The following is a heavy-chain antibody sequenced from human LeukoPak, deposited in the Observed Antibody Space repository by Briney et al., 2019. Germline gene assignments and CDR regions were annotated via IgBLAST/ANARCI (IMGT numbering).Heavy chain of an antibody. CDR3: ARDQRNGYNYGAFDI. CDR2: IKQDGSEK. V-gene: IGHV3-7*01. D-gene: IGHD5-24*01. J-gene: IGHJ3*02. CDR1: GFTFSSYW. Sequence: GGSLRLPCAASGFTFSSYWMSWVRQAPGKGLEWVANIKQDGSEKYYVDSVEGRFTISRDNAKNSLYLQMNSLRAEDTAVYYCARDQRNGYNYGAFDIWGQETMVTVSS.